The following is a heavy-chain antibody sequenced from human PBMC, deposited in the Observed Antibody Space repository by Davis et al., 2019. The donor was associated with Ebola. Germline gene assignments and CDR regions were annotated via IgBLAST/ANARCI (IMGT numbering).Heavy chain of an antibody. V-gene: IGHV4-59*01. D-gene: IGHD3-22*01. Sequence: SETLSLTCTVSGGSISSYYWSWIRQPPGKGLEWIGYIYYSGSTNYNPSLKSRVPISVDTSKNQFSLKLSSVTAADTAVYYCARDYSYDSSGYYDYWGQGTLVTVSS. CDR2: IYYSGST. CDR1: GGSISSYY. J-gene: IGHJ4*02. CDR3: ARDYSYDSSGYYDY.